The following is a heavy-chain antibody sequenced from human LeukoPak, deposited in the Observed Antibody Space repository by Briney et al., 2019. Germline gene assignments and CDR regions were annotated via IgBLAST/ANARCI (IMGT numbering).Heavy chain of an antibody. CDR1: GGSISSSSYY. Sequence: PSETPSLTCTVSGGSISSSSYYWGWIRQPPGKGLEWIGSIYYSGSTYYNPSLKSRVTISVDTSKNQFSLKLSSVTAADTAVYYCARGGSSWEWGQGTLVTVSS. J-gene: IGHJ4*02. D-gene: IGHD2-15*01. CDR2: IYYSGST. V-gene: IGHV4-39*07. CDR3: ARGGSSWE.